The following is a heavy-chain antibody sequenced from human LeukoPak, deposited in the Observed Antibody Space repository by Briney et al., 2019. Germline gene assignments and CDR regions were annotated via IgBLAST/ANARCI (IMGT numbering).Heavy chain of an antibody. D-gene: IGHD6-6*01. CDR2: INHSGST. Sequence: SETLSLTCAVYGGSFSGYYWSWIRQPPEKGLEWIGEINHSGSTNYNPSLKSRVTISVDTSKNQFSLKLSSVTAADTAVYYCARGTVQLSGANWFDPWGQGTLVTVSS. V-gene: IGHV4-34*01. CDR1: GGSFSGYY. J-gene: IGHJ5*02. CDR3: ARGTVQLSGANWFDP.